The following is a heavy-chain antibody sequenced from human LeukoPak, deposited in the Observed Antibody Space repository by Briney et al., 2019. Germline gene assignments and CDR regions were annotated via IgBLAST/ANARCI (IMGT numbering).Heavy chain of an antibody. J-gene: IGHJ4*02. CDR3: ARVKKLLPEFEF. V-gene: IGHV1-2*02. D-gene: IGHD2-21*02. CDR2: INPNSGAT. CDR1: GYTFIDYY. Sequence: ASVNVSCKPSGYTFIDYYIHWVRQAPGQGLEWMGWINPNSGATKYAQKFQGRVSMTRGTSINTAYMDLTNLRSHDTAIFYCARVKKLLPEFEFWGQGTLVTVSS.